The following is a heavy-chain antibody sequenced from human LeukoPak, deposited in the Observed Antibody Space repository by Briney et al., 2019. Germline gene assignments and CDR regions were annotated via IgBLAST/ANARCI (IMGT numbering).Heavy chain of an antibody. J-gene: IGHJ3*02. CDR3: ARAPGVYDSSGYLNAFDI. V-gene: IGHV1-2*02. CDR2: INPNSGGT. Sequence: ASVKVSCKASGYTFTGYYMHWVRQAPGQGLEWMGWINPNSGGTNYAQKFQGRVTMTRDMSTSTVYMELSSLRSEDTAVYYCARAPGVYDSSGYLNAFDIWGQGTMVTVSS. D-gene: IGHD3-22*01. CDR1: GYTFTGYY.